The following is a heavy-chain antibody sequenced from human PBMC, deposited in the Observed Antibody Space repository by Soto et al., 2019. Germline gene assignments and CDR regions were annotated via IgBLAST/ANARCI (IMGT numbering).Heavy chain of an antibody. D-gene: IGHD3-22*01. V-gene: IGHV4-39*01. CDR3: ARHTYYYDSSGYSQPYYFDY. J-gene: IGHJ4*02. Sequence: QLQLQESGPGLVKPSETLSLTCTVSGGSISSSSYYWGWIRQPPGKGLEWIGSIYYSGSTYYNPSLKSRVTISVDTSKNQFSLKLSSVTAADTAVYYCARHTYYYDSSGYSQPYYFDYWGQGTLVTVSS. CDR2: IYYSGST. CDR1: GGSISSSSYY.